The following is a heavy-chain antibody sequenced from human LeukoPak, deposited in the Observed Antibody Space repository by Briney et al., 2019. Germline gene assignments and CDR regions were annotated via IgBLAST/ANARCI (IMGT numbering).Heavy chain of an antibody. D-gene: IGHD4-17*01. CDR3: ARARGYDYGDYSPPDY. CDR1: GGSFGGYY. J-gene: IGHJ4*02. CDR2: INHSGST. V-gene: IGHV4-34*01. Sequence: SETLSLTCAVCGGSFGGYYWSWIRQPPGKGLEWNGEINHSGSTNYNPSLKSRVTISVDTSKNQFSLKLSSVTAADTAVYYCARARGYDYGDYSPPDYWGQGTLVTVSS.